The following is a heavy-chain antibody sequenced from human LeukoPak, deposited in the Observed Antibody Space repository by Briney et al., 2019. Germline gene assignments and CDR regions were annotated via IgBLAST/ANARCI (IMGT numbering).Heavy chain of an antibody. CDR1: GGSFSGYY. V-gene: IGHV4-4*07. J-gene: IGHJ4*02. CDR3: AREGLVRGVTPFDY. Sequence: SETLSLTCAVYGGSFSGYYWSWIRQPAGKGLEWIGRIYTSGSTNYNPSLKSRVTMSVDTSKNQFSLKLSSVTAADTAVYYCAREGLVRGVTPFDYWGQGTLVTVSS. D-gene: IGHD3-10*01. CDR2: IYTSGST.